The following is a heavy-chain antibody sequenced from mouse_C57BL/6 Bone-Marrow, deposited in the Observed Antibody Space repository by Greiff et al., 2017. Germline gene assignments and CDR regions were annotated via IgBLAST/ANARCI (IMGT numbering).Heavy chain of an antibody. CDR2: INYDGSST. CDR3: ARDFGYYYGSSHWYFDV. J-gene: IGHJ1*03. D-gene: IGHD1-1*01. Sequence: EVMLVESEGGLVQPGSSMKLSCTASGFTFSDYYMAWVRQVPEKGLEWVANINYDGSSTYYLDSLKSRFIISRDNAKNILYLQMSSLKSEDTATYYCARDFGYYYGSSHWYFDVWGTGTTVTVSS. CDR1: GFTFSDYY. V-gene: IGHV5-16*01.